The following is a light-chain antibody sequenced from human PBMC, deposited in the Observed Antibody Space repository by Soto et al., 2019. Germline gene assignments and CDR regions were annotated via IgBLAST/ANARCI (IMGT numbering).Light chain of an antibody. CDR2: KAS. Sequence: DIQMTQSPSTLSASVGDRVTITCRASQSISSWLAWYQQKPGKAPNLLIYKASSLESGVPSRFSGSGSGPEFTLTISSLQPDDFATYYCQQYESYAVTFGQGTRLEIK. CDR1: QSISSW. V-gene: IGKV1-5*03. CDR3: QQYESYAVT. J-gene: IGKJ5*01.